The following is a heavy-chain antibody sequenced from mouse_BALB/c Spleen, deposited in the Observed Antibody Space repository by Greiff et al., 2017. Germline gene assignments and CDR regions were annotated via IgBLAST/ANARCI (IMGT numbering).Heavy chain of an antibody. J-gene: IGHJ4*01. V-gene: IGHV5-12-2*01. CDR1: GFTFSSYT. CDR3: ARQTGTFAMDY. CDR2: ISNGGGST. Sequence: EVQGVESGGGLVQPGGSLTLSCAASGFTFSSYTMSWVRQTPEKRLEWVAYISNGGGSTYYPDTVTGRFTISRDHAKNTLYLQMSSLKSEDTAMYYCARQTGTFAMDYWGQGTSVTVSS. D-gene: IGHD4-1*01.